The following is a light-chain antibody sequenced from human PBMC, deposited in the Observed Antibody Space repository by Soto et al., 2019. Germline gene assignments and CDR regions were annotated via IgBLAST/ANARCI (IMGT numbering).Light chain of an antibody. CDR1: QSLLHDNGYNY. Sequence: DIVMTQSPLSLPVTPGEPASISCRSSQSLLHDNGYNYFDWYLQKPGQSPQLLIYLGSNRASGVPDRFSGSGSGTNFTLRISRVEAEDVGVYYCMQGLQTPWTFGQGTKVEIK. J-gene: IGKJ1*01. CDR2: LGS. V-gene: IGKV2-28*01. CDR3: MQGLQTPWT.